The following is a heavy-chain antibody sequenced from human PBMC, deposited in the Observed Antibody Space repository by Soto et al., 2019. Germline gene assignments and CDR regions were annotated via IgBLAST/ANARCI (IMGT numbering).Heavy chain of an antibody. Sequence: ASVKVSCKASGGTFSSYAISWVRQAPGQGLEWMGGIIPIFGTANYAQKFQGRVTITADESTSTAYMELSSLRSEDTAVYYCARRSFPTMDTAMAYFDYWGQGTLVTVSS. J-gene: IGHJ4*02. V-gene: IGHV1-69*13. CDR1: GGTFSSYA. D-gene: IGHD5-18*01. CDR2: IIPIFGTA. CDR3: ARRSFPTMDTAMAYFDY.